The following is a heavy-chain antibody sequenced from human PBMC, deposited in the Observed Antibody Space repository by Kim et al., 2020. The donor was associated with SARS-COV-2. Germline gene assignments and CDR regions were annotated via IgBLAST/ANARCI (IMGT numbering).Heavy chain of an antibody. V-gene: IGHV4-31*03. D-gene: IGHD6-13*01. Sequence: SETLSLTCTVSGGSINSGGYYWSWIRQHPGKGLEWIGYIYYSGSTYYNPSLKSRVTISVDTSNQFSLKLSSVTAADTAVYYCARVGGSSWQEEDYFDSWGQGTLVTVSS. J-gene: IGHJ4*02. CDR3: ARVGGSSWQEEDYFDS. CDR1: GGSINSGGYY. CDR2: IYYSGST.